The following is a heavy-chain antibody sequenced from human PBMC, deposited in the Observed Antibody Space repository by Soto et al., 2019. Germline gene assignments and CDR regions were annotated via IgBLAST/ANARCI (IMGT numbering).Heavy chain of an antibody. CDR1: GYTFTSYD. D-gene: IGHD3-10*01. CDR3: ARVSYYGSGSYVVAKYYYYYMDV. V-gene: IGHV1-8*01. J-gene: IGHJ6*03. Sequence: ASVKVSCKASGYTFTSYDINWVRQATGEGLEWMGWMNPNSGNTGYAQKFQGRVTMTRNTSIITAYMELSSLRSEDTAVYYCARVSYYGSGSYVVAKYYYYYMDVWGKGTTVTVSS. CDR2: MNPNSGNT.